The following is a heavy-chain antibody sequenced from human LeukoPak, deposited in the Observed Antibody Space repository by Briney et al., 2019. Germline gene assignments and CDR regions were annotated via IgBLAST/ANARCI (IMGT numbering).Heavy chain of an antibody. D-gene: IGHD3-22*01. CDR2: INKDGSEK. Sequence: PGGSLRLSCAASGFTFTNYFMTWVRQAPGKGLEWMASINKDGSEKYYVASVKGRFTLSRDNAKNSLYLQMNTLRAEDTAVYYCAKDYDSSGWAAFDIWGQGTMVTVSS. J-gene: IGHJ3*02. CDR3: AKDYDSSGWAAFDI. V-gene: IGHV3-7*01. CDR1: GFTFTNYF.